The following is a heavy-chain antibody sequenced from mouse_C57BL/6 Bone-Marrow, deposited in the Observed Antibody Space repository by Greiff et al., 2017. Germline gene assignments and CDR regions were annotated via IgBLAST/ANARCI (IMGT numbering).Heavy chain of an antibody. Sequence: QVQLQQPGAELVKPGASVKMSCKASGYTFTSYWITWVKQRPGQGLEWIGDIYPGSGSTNYNEKFKSKATLTVDTSSSTAYTQLSSLTSEDSAVYYCARGGDYERGGFDYWGQGTTLTVSS. CDR2: IYPGSGST. J-gene: IGHJ2*01. CDR1: GYTFTSYW. V-gene: IGHV1-55*01. D-gene: IGHD2-4*01. CDR3: ARGGDYERGGFDY.